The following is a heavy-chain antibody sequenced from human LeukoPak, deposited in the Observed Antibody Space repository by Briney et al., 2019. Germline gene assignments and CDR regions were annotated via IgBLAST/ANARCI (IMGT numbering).Heavy chain of an antibody. CDR2: LNQDAGEK. J-gene: IGHJ4*02. CDR1: GFTFSSYW. CDR3: ARSSGWYPFPDY. V-gene: IGHV3-7*01. Sequence: GGSLRLSCAASGFTFSSYWMSWVRQAPGKGLEWVASLNQDAGEKHYVDSVKGRFTISRDNAQNSLYLQMSSLRAEDTAVYYCARSSGWYPFPDYWGQGTLVTVSS. D-gene: IGHD6-19*01.